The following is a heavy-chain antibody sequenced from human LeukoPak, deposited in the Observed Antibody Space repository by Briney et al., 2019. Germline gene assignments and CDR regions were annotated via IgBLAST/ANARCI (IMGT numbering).Heavy chain of an antibody. CDR2: IYYSGST. D-gene: IGHD3/OR15-3a*01. J-gene: IGHJ5*02. Sequence: SSETLSLTCTVSGGSISSYYWSWIRQPPGKGLEWIGYIYYSGSTNYNPSLKSRVTISVDTSKNQFSLKLSSVTAADTAVYYCARDLGLGNWFDPWGQGTLVTVSS. V-gene: IGHV4-59*01. CDR3: ARDLGLGNWFDP. CDR1: GGSISSYY.